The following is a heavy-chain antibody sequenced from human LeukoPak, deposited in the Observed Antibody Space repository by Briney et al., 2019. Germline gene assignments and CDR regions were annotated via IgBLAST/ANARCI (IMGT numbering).Heavy chain of an antibody. V-gene: IGHV3-9*01. CDR3: AKDMSYSGSYWTAFDI. D-gene: IGHD1-26*01. Sequence: GGSLRLSCATSGFTFDDYAMHWVRRAPGKGLEWVSGITWNSGNIGYADSVKGRFTISRDNAKDSLFLQMNSLRAEDTALYYCAKDMSYSGSYWTAFDIWGQGTIVTVSS. J-gene: IGHJ3*02. CDR2: ITWNSGNI. CDR1: GFTFDDYA.